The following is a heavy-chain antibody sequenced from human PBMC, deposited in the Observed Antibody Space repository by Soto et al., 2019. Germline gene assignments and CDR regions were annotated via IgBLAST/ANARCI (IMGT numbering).Heavy chain of an antibody. CDR2: ISYDGSNK. CDR1: GFTFSSYA. Sequence: GGSLRLSCAASGFTFSSYAMHWVRQAPGKGLEWVAVISYDGSNKYYADSVKGRFTISRDNSKNTLYLQMNSLRAEDTAVYYCARRGPDLYYFDYWGQGTLVTVSS. V-gene: IGHV3-30-3*01. CDR3: ARRGPDLYYFDY. J-gene: IGHJ4*02. D-gene: IGHD3-10*01.